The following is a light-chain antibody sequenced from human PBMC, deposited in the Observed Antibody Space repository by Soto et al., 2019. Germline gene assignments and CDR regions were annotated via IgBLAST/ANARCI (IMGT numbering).Light chain of an antibody. CDR1: SSDIGVYNY. CDR3: SSYTINSTLV. J-gene: IGLJ1*01. Sequence: QSALTQPASVSGSPGQSITVSCTGTSSDIGVYNYVSWYQQHPGKAPKVMIYDVSNRPSGVSNRFSGSKSGNTASLTISGLQADDAADYYCSSYTINSTLVFGTGTKLTVL. CDR2: DVS. V-gene: IGLV2-14*01.